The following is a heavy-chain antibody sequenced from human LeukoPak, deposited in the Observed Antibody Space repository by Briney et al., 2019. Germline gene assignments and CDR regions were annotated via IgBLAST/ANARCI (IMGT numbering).Heavy chain of an antibody. J-gene: IGHJ3*02. V-gene: IGHV3-30*03. Sequence: GRSLRLSCAASGFTFSSYGMHWVRQAPGKGLEWVAVISYDGSNKYYADSVKGRFTISRDNSKNTLYLQMNSLRAEDTAVYYCARGQAYYYDSSGYYSDAFDIWGQGTMVTVSS. CDR2: ISYDGSNK. D-gene: IGHD3-22*01. CDR1: GFTFSSYG. CDR3: ARGQAYYYDSSGYYSDAFDI.